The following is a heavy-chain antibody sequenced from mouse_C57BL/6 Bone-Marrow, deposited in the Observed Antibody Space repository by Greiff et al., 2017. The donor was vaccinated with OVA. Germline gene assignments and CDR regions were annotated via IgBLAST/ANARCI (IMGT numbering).Heavy chain of an antibody. V-gene: IGHV1-55*01. D-gene: IGHD1-1*01. J-gene: IGHJ4*01. CDR1: GYTFTSYW. CDR2: IYPGSGST. Sequence: QVQLQQPGAELVKPGASVKMSCKASGYTFTSYWITWVKQRPGQGLEWIGDIYPGSGSTNYNEKFKSKATLTVDTSSSTAYMPLSSLTSEDSAVYYCALGTTVVASPYAIDYWGQGASLTVAS. CDR3: ALGTTVVASPYAIDY.